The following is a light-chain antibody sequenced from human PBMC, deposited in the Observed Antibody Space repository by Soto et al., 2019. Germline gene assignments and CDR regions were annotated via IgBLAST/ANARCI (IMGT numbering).Light chain of an antibody. J-gene: IGLJ3*02. Sequence: QSALTQPPSASGSPGQSVTISCTGTSSDIGAYNYVSWYQPHPGKAPKLMIHEVSKRPSGVPDRFSGSKSGNTASLTVSGRQAGDEGDYFCSAYAGSNDLWVFGGGTKRTVL. CDR3: SAYAGSNDLWV. CDR2: EVS. V-gene: IGLV2-8*01. CDR1: SSDIGAYNY.